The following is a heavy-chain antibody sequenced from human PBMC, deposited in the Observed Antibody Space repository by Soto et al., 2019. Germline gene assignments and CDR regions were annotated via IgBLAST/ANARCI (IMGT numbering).Heavy chain of an antibody. CDR1: GFTFSSYG. J-gene: IGHJ4*02. CDR3: AKWVSGDFDY. CDR2: ISYDGSNK. D-gene: IGHD2-8*01. Sequence: PGGSLSLSCAASGFTFSSYGMHWVRQAPGKGLEWVAVISYDGSNKYYADSVKGRFTISRDNSKNTLYLQMNSLRAEDTAVYYCAKWVSGDFDYWGQGTLVTVSS. V-gene: IGHV3-30*18.